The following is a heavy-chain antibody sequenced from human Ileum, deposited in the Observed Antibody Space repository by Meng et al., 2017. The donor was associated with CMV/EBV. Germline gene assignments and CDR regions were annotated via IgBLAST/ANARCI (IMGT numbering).Heavy chain of an antibody. D-gene: IGHD4-17*01. Sequence: QVQAVQSGAEVKKPGAAVTVSWKASRYTFIECYIHWVRQAPGQGLEWMGRINPTNGVTNYAQMFQGRVTMTSDTSIGTGYMELRSLTSDDTAVYFCAREGPGDYGIWFDYWGQGTLVTVSS. V-gene: IGHV1-2*06. CDR2: INPTNGVT. CDR3: AREGPGDYGIWFDY. J-gene: IGHJ4*02. CDR1: RYTFIECY.